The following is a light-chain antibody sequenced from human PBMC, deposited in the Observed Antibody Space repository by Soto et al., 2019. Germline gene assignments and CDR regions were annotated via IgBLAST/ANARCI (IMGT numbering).Light chain of an antibody. CDR1: TSDVGTYNL. J-gene: IGLJ1*01. Sequence: QSVLTQPASASGSPGQSITITCTGTTSDVGTYNLVSWYQHHPGKAPKVIIFEGSKRPSGVSDRFSGSKSGNTASLTISGLLAEDEADYYCCSFAGRSPPNSVFGTGTKLTVL. CDR3: CSFAGRSPPNSV. CDR2: EGS. V-gene: IGLV2-23*01.